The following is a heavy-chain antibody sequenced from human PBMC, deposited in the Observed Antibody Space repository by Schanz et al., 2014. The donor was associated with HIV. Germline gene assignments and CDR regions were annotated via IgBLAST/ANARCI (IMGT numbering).Heavy chain of an antibody. CDR1: GFTFSSSG. CDR3: AKDGSWEAFDVFDI. D-gene: IGHD1-26*01. Sequence: QVRLVESGGGVVQPGRSLRLSCTASGFTFSSSGMHWVRQAPGKGLEWVAVISYDGSNKYYADSVKGRFTISRDNSKNTLYLQMNSLRAEDTAVYYCAKDGSWEAFDVFDIWGQGTMVTVSS. CDR2: ISYDGSNK. V-gene: IGHV3-30*18. J-gene: IGHJ3*02.